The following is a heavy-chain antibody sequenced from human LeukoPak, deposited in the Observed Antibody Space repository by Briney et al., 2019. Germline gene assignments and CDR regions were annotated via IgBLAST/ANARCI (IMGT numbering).Heavy chain of an antibody. V-gene: IGHV5-51*01. D-gene: IGHD6-19*01. J-gene: IGHJ3*02. CDR1: GYSFTSYW. CDR2: IYPGDSDT. CDR3: ARHPDSSGWEGAFDI. Sequence: GESLKISCKGSGYSFTSYWIGWVRQMPGKGLEWMGIIYPGDSDTRYSPSFQGQVTISADKSISTGYLQWSSLKASDTAMYYRARHPDSSGWEGAFDIWGQGTMVTVSS.